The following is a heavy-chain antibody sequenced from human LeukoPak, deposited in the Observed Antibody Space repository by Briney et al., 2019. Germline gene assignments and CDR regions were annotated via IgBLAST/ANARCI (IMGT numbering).Heavy chain of an antibody. CDR1: GYTFTGYY. J-gene: IGHJ4*02. Sequence: ASVKVCCKASGYTFTGYYIHWVRQAPGQGLEWMGWINPNSGGTNYAQKFQGRVTMTRDTSISTAYMELRRLRSDDRAVYYCARGPPTIVVVITTGDFDSWGQGTLVTVSS. V-gene: IGHV1-2*02. D-gene: IGHD3-22*01. CDR3: ARGPPTIVVVITTGDFDS. CDR2: INPNSGGT.